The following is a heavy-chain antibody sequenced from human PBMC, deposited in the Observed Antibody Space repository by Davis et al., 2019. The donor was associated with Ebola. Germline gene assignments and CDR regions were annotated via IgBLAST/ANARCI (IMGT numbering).Heavy chain of an antibody. V-gene: IGHV1-2*04. D-gene: IGHD6-25*01. CDR1: GYTFTGYY. CDR3: ARGGSRYGYPWYYYYMDV. CDR2: INPNSGGT. Sequence: ASVKVSCKASGYTFTGYYMHWVRQAPGQGLEWMGWINPNSGGTNYAQKFQGWVTMTRDTSISTAYMELSRLRSDDTAVYYCARGGSRYGYPWYYYYMDVWGKGTTVTVSS. J-gene: IGHJ6*03.